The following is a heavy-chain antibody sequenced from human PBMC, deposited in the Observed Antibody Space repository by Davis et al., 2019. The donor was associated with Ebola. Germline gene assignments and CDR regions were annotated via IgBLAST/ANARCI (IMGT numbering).Heavy chain of an antibody. CDR3: ARRSGPDY. Sequence: GGSLRLSCAASGFTFSSYWMPWVRQAPGKGLEWVAVISYDGSNKYYADSVKGRFTISRDNSKNTLYLQMNSLRAEDTAVYYCARRSGPDYWGQGTLVTVSS. J-gene: IGHJ4*02. CDR1: GFTFSSYW. V-gene: IGHV3-30*03. D-gene: IGHD2-15*01. CDR2: ISYDGSNK.